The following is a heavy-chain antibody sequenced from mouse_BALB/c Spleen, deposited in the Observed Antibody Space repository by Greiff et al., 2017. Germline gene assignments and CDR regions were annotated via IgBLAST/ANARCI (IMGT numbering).Heavy chain of an antibody. Sequence: VQLQESGPGLVAPSQSLSITCTVSGFSLTSYGVHWVRQPPGKGLEWLGVIWAGGSTNYNSALMSRLSISKDNSKSQVFLKMNSLQTDDTAMYCCARDGNLLYAMDYWGQGTSVTVSS. D-gene: IGHD2-1*01. CDR3: ARDGNLLYAMDY. CDR1: GFSLTSYG. CDR2: IWAGGST. V-gene: IGHV2-9*02. J-gene: IGHJ4*01.